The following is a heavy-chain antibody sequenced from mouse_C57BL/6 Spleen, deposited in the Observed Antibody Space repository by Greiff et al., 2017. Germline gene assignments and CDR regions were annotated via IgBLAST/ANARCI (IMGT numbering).Heavy chain of an antibody. CDR1: GFTFSSYA. CDR3: TREGSSDDAMDY. Sequence: EVQRVESGEGLVKPGGSLKLSCAASGFTFSSYAMSWVRQTPEKRLEWVAYISSGGDYIYYADTVKGRFTISRDNARNTLYLQMSSLKSEDTAMYYCTREGSSDDAMDYWGQGTSVTVSS. CDR2: ISSGGDYI. D-gene: IGHD3-2*02. V-gene: IGHV5-9-1*02. J-gene: IGHJ4*01.